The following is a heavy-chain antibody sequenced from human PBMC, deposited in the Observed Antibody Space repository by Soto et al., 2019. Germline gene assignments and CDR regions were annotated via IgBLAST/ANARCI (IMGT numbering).Heavy chain of an antibody. CDR2: ISNSFSDGNT. Sequence: EVQLLESGGGLVQPGGSPRLSCAASGFTFSNYAMNWVRQAPGKGLEWVSAISNSFSDGNTHYADSVKGRFTISRDNDKNTVFLEMNSLRAEDTAVYYCAKVFSPEGGNYFDHWGQGTLVTVSS. J-gene: IGHJ4*02. CDR1: GFTFSNYA. V-gene: IGHV3-23*01. CDR3: AKVFSPEGGNYFDH.